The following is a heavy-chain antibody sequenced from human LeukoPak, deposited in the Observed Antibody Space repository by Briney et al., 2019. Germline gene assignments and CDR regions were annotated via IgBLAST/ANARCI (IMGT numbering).Heavy chain of an antibody. D-gene: IGHD6-19*01. V-gene: IGHV4-39*01. Sequence: SETLSLTCTVSGGSISSSSYYWGWIRQPPGKGLEWIGSIYYSGSTYYNPSLKSRVTISVDTSKNQFSLKLGPVTAADTAVYYCARRDHSSGWPHFDYWGQGTLVTVSS. CDR2: IYYSGST. CDR1: GGSISSSSYY. J-gene: IGHJ4*02. CDR3: ARRDHSSGWPHFDY.